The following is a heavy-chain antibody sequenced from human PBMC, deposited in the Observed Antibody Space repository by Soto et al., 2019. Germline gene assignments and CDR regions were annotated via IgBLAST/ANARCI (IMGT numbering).Heavy chain of an antibody. Sequence: PSETLSLTCTVPGGVISKYYWSWIRQPPGKGLEWIGYIFDSGITYYNPSLKSRVTISVDTSKNQFSLNLSSVTAADTAVYYCAREDFWSGLNYWGQGTLVTVSS. CDR3: AREDFWSGLNY. CDR2: IFDSGIT. CDR1: GGVISKYY. J-gene: IGHJ4*02. D-gene: IGHD3-3*01. V-gene: IGHV4-59*01.